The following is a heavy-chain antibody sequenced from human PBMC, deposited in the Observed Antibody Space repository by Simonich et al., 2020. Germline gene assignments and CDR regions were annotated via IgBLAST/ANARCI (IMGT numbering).Heavy chain of an antibody. CDR2: ISSSGSTI. D-gene: IGHD6-6*01. Sequence: EVQLVESGGGLVQPGGSLRLSCAASGFTFSSYEMNWVRQAPGKGLEWVSYISSSGSTIYYADSVKGRFTLPRDNAKNSLYLQMNSLRAEDTAVYYCARDFRLQLVEIGTYYYYGMDVWGQGTTVTVSS. CDR3: ARDFRLQLVEIGTYYYYGMDV. CDR1: GFTFSSYE. V-gene: IGHV3-48*03. J-gene: IGHJ6*02.